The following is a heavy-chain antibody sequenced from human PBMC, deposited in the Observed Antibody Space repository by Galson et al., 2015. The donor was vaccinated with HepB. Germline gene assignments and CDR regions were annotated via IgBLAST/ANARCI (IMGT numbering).Heavy chain of an antibody. CDR1: GFTFRIEA. Sequence: SLRLSCAASGFTFRIEAMNWVRQAPDKGLEFVAATSYDENTKYYADSVRGRFTISRDNSKNTLYLQMSSLRLEDTALYFCARDWGLGPWVQGTTVTVSS. D-gene: IGHD3-16*01. V-gene: IGHV3-30-3*01. CDR3: ARDWGLGP. CDR2: TSYDENTK. J-gene: IGHJ6*02.